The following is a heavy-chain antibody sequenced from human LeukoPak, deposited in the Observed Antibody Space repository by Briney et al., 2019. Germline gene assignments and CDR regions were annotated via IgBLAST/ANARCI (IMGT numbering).Heavy chain of an antibody. V-gene: IGHV4-34*01. J-gene: IGHJ4*02. CDR3: ARGDGSGWYYFDY. CDR1: GGSFSGYY. D-gene: IGHD6-19*01. CDR2: INHSGSS. Sequence: SETLSLTCAVYGGSFSGYYWIWIRQPPGKGLEWIGEINHSGSSNYNPSLKSRVTISVDTSKNQFSLKVSSVTAADTAVYYCARGDGSGWYYFDYWGQGTLVTVSS.